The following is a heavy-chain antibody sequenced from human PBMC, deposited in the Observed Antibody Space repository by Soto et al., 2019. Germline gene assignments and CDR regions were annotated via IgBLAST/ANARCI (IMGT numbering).Heavy chain of an antibody. Sequence: QVQLVQSGAEVKKPGASVKVSCKASGYTFTSYAMHWVRQAPGQRLEWMGWINAGNGNTKYSQKFQGRVTXTRDTSASTAYMELSSLRSEDTAVYYCARALATVTTFWFDPWGQGTLVTVSS. CDR1: GYTFTSYA. D-gene: IGHD4-17*01. V-gene: IGHV1-3*01. CDR3: ARALATVTTFWFDP. CDR2: INAGNGNT. J-gene: IGHJ5*02.